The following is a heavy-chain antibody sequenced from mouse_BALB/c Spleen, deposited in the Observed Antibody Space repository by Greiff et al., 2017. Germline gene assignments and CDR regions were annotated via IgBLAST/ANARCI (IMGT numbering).Heavy chain of an antibody. CDR2: IYPYNGGT. CDR1: GYTFTDYN. Sequence: EVKLLESGPELVKPGASVKISCKASGYTFTDYNMHWVKQSHGKSLEWIGYIYPYNGGTGYNQKFKSKATLTVDNSSSTAYMEIRSLTSEDSAVYYCARGDGYPWFAYWGQGTLVTVSA. V-gene: IGHV1S29*02. CDR3: ARGDGYPWFAY. D-gene: IGHD2-3*01. J-gene: IGHJ3*01.